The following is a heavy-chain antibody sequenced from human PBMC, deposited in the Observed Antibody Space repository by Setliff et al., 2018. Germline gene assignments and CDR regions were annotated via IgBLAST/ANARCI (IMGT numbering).Heavy chain of an antibody. V-gene: IGHV1-46*01. CDR3: ARDVFPYHYEGAFDI. D-gene: IGHD3-22*01. J-gene: IGHJ3*02. CDR1: GYTFTSHY. CDR2: INPSSGRT. Sequence: ASVKVSCKASGYTFTSHYMHWVRQAPGLGLEWMGTINPSSGRTSYAQKFQGRVTMTRDTSTSTVYMDMSSLGSEDTAVYYCARDVFPYHYEGAFDIWGQGTMVTV.